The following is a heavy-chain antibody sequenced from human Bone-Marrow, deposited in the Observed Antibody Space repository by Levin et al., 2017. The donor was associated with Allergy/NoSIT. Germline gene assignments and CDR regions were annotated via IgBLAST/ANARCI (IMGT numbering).Heavy chain of an antibody. V-gene: IGHV3-23*01. D-gene: IGHD2-15*01. J-gene: IGHJ4*02. CDR3: AKSGKYCSGGSCYGPFDS. Sequence: GGSLRLSCAASGFTFSSYAMSWVRQAPGKGLEWVSGISGSGDSRYFADSVKGRFTISRDNSNNTLYLQMTSLRAEDTAVYYCAKSGKYCSGGSCYGPFDSWGQGTLVTVS. CDR2: ISGSGDSR. CDR1: GFTFSSYA.